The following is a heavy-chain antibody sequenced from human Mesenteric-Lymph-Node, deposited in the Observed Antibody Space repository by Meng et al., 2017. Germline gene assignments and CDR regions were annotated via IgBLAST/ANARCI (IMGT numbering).Heavy chain of an antibody. V-gene: IGHV3-15*01. Sequence: VGLVEAGGDLVNTGGFLGISCAASGFTFSKSWMSWVREAPGKGLEWVGHIKNKRDGETSDYSTPVKGRFTISRDDSTNTLYLQMNNLKIEDTAVYYCAWDDRAKFDYWGRGTLVTVSS. D-gene: IGHD5-18*01. CDR2: IKNKRDGETS. CDR1: GFTFSKSW. J-gene: IGHJ4*02. CDR3: AWDDRAKFDY.